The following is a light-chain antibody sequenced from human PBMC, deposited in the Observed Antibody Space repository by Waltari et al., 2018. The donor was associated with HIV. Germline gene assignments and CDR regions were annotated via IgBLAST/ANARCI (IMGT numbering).Light chain of an antibody. CDR2: WTN. CDR1: NSHIGSKD. Sequence: QYVLTQPPLASGTPGQRVTISCSGSNSHIGSKDGSWFQPLPGPAPKLLIYWTNQRRSGVPDRFSGSKSGTSASLAISGLRSDDEADYYCAAWDDTLSSYVFGTGTTVTV. J-gene: IGLJ1*01. CDR3: AAWDDTLSSYV. V-gene: IGLV1-47*01.